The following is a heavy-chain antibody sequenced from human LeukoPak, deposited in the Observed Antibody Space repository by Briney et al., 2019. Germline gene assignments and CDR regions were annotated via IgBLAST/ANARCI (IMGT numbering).Heavy chain of an antibody. Sequence: ASVTVSFTASGGTFSSYAISWVRQAPGQGLEWMGGIIPIFGTANYAQKFQGRVTITADESTSTAYMELSSLRSEDTAVYYCAGTGYSYGYPVIYFDYWGQGTLVTVSS. D-gene: IGHD5-18*01. CDR1: GGTFSSYA. V-gene: IGHV1-69*13. CDR3: AGTGYSYGYPVIYFDY. CDR2: IIPIFGTA. J-gene: IGHJ4*02.